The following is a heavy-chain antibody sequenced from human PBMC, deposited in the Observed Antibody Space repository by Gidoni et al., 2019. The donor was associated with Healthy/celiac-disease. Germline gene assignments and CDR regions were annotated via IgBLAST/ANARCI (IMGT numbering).Heavy chain of an antibody. V-gene: IGHV3-30*18. D-gene: IGHD1-26*01. CDR2: ISFDGSNI. Sequence: QVQLVESGGGVVQPGRSLRLSCVAPGFPFSSFGMHWVRQAPGKGLEWVATISFDGSNIYYEDSVRGRFTISRDNSKKTLHLQMNNLRAEDTAVYYCAKDRRLSGTYYFDYWGQGTLVTVSS. CDR1: GFPFSSFG. CDR3: AKDRRLSGTYYFDY. J-gene: IGHJ4*02.